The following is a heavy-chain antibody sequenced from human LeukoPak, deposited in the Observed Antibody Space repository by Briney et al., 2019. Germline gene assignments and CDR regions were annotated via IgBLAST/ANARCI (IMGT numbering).Heavy chain of an antibody. J-gene: IGHJ5*02. CDR3: ARDYSSSSEAFDP. CDR1: GCSISSYY. CDR2: IYTSGST. D-gene: IGHD6-6*01. Sequence: SETLSLTCTVSGCSISSYYWSWIRQPAGKGLEWIGRIYTSGSTNYNPSLKSRGTMSVDTSKNQFSLKLSSVTAAATAVYYCARDYSSSSEAFDPWGQGTLVTVSS. V-gene: IGHV4-4*07.